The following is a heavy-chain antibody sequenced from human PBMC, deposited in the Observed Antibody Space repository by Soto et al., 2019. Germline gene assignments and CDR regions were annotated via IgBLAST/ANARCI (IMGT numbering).Heavy chain of an antibody. Sequence: SETLSLTCTVSGGSISSGGYYWSWIRQHPGKGLEWIGYIYYSGSTYYNPSLKSRVTISVDTSKNQFSLKLSSVTAADTAVYYCARGRRRGAFDIWGQGTMVTVSS. CDR2: IYYSGST. CDR3: ARGRRRGAFDI. D-gene: IGHD6-25*01. V-gene: IGHV4-31*03. J-gene: IGHJ3*02. CDR1: GGSISSGGYY.